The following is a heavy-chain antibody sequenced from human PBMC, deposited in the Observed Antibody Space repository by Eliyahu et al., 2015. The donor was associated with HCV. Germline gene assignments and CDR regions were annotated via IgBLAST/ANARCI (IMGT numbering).Heavy chain of an antibody. Sequence: EVQLVESGXGLVQPGESLRLSCXASGFTFSDYVMNWVRQAPGKGLEWLSLITSDSSAIHYADSVKGRFTISRDNAKNSLYLQMDSLRDEDTAVYYCARPPYGDYGSTSLDVWGQGTTVTVSS. CDR3: ARPPYGDYGSTSLDV. CDR1: GFTFSDYV. D-gene: IGHD4-17*01. J-gene: IGHJ6*02. V-gene: IGHV3-48*02. CDR2: ITSDSSAI.